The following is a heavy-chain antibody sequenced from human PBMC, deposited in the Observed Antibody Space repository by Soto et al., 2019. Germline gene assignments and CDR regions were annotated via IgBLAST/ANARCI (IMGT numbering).Heavy chain of an antibody. CDR1: GFTFSSYS. CDR2: ISSSSSYI. D-gene: IGHD1-20*01. Sequence: GGSLRLSCAASGFTFSSYSMNWVRQDPGKGLEWVSSISSSSSYIYYADSVKGRFTISRDNAKNSLYLQMNSLRAEDTAVYYCARGLRDNWNDGHFDYWGQGTLVTVSS. J-gene: IGHJ4*02. CDR3: ARGLRDNWNDGHFDY. V-gene: IGHV3-21*01.